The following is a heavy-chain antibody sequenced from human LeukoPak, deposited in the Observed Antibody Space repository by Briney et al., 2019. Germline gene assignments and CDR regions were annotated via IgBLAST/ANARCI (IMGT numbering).Heavy chain of an antibody. D-gene: IGHD2-2*01. CDR1: GVSISSSSHY. Sequence: SETLSLTCTVSGVSISSSSHYWGGIRQPPGKGLEWIGTGSYSGSTFYHPSLKSRLTISVDTSKNQFSLKLTSVTAADTAVYYCASVFCNTSCYSYYYYGMDVWGQGTTVTVSS. V-gene: IGHV4-39*07. CDR2: GSYSGST. CDR3: ASVFCNTSCYSYYYYGMDV. J-gene: IGHJ6*02.